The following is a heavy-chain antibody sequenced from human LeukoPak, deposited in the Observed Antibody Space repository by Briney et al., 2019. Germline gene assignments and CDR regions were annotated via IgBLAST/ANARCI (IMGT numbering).Heavy chain of an antibody. CDR3: AKDGTLVATGLDY. Sequence: QPGGSLRLSCAASGFTFSSYAMHWVRQAPGKGLEWVAVISYDGSNKYYADSVKGRFTISRDNSKNTLYLQMNSLRAEDTAVYYCAKDGTLVATGLDYWGQGTLVTVSS. CDR1: GFTFSSYA. CDR2: ISYDGSNK. J-gene: IGHJ4*02. V-gene: IGHV3-30*04. D-gene: IGHD5-12*01.